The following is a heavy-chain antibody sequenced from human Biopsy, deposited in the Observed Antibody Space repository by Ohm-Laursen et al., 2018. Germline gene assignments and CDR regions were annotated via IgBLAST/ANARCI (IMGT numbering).Heavy chain of an antibody. D-gene: IGHD3-22*01. CDR2: IFNSANT. CDR1: GGSISSGGSY. CDR3: ARGDYFDSNGYFWFDP. Sequence: TLSLTCTVSGGSISSGGSYWSWLRQRPGKGLEWIGYIFNSANTYYNPSLKNLITISGDTSKNQFSLKLNSVTAADTAVYNPARGDYFDSNGYFWFDPWGQGTLVTVSS. V-gene: IGHV4-31*01. J-gene: IGHJ5*02.